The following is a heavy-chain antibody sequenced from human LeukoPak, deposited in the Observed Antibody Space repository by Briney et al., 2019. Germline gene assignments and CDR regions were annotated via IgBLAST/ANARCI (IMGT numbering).Heavy chain of an antibody. D-gene: IGHD6-19*01. CDR3: AWPHGYSSGWFTY. J-gene: IGHJ4*02. Sequence: PSETLSLTCTVSGGSISSSSYYWGWIRQPPGKGLEWIGSIYYSGSTYYNPSLKSRVTISVDTSKNQFSLKLSSVTAADTAVYYCAWPHGYSSGWFTYWGQGTLVTVSS. V-gene: IGHV4-39*01. CDR2: IYYSGST. CDR1: GGSISSSSYY.